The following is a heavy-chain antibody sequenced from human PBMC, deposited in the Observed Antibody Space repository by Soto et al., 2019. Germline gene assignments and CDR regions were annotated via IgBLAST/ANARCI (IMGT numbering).Heavy chain of an antibody. CDR1: GYSFVSYW. CDR2: IYPGDSDT. D-gene: IGHD1-26*01. Sequence: PGESLKISCKGSGYSFVSYWIAWVRQMPGKGLEWMGSIYPGDSDTTYSPSIQGQVTISADKSSTTVYLQWNTLKASDTAMYYCARHVGATAHFDYWGQGTLVTVSS. J-gene: IGHJ4*02. V-gene: IGHV5-51*01. CDR3: ARHVGATAHFDY.